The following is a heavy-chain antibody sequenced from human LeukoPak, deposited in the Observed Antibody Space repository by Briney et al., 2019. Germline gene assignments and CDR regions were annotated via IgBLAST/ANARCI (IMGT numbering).Heavy chain of an antibody. D-gene: IGHD3-10*01. Sequence: SETLSLTCTVSGCSISSAYYWAWIRQPPGKGLEWIGSIYYSGSTYYNPSLKSRVTISVDTSKNQFSLKLSSVTAADTAVYYCVGGSGSYYFDYWGQGTLVTVSS. J-gene: IGHJ4*02. CDR3: VGGSGSYYFDY. CDR1: GCSISSAYY. CDR2: IYYSGST. V-gene: IGHV4-38-2*02.